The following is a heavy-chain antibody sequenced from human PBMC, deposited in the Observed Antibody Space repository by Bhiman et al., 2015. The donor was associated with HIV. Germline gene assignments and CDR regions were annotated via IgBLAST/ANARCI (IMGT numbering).Heavy chain of an antibody. J-gene: IGHJ6*03. CDR3: AREARSIAAIDYMDV. V-gene: IGHV3-48*03. CDR1: GFTFSRYE. Sequence: EVQLVESGGGLVKPGGSLRLSCTASGFTFSRYEMNWVRQAPGKGLEWVSYISSSGYTIYYADSVKGRFTISRDNAKNSLYLQMNSLRGEDTAVYYCAREARSIAAIDYMDVWGKGTTVTVSS. CDR2: ISSSGYTI. D-gene: IGHD6-13*01.